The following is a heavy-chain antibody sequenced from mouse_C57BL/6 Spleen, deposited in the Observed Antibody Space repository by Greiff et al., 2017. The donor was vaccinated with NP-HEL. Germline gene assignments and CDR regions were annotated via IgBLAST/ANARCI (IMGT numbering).Heavy chain of an antibody. V-gene: IGHV1-64*01. J-gene: IGHJ1*03. CDR3: ARWRRDWYFEV. CDR1: GYTFTSYW. CDR2: IHPNSGST. Sequence: QVQLQQPGAELVKPGASVKLSCKASGYTFTSYWMHWVKQRPGQGLEWIGMIHPNSGSTNYNEKFKSKATLTVDKSSSTAYMQLSSLTSEDSAVYYCARWRRDWYFEVWGTGTTVTVAS.